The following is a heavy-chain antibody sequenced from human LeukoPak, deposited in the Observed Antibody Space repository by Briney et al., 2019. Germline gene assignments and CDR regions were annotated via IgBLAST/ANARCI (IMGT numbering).Heavy chain of an antibody. V-gene: IGHV3-7*01. Sequence: PGGSLRLYCAASGFTCCSYWMSWVRQAPGKGLEWVANIKQDGSEKYYVDSVKGRFTISRDNAKNSLYLQMNSLRAEDTAVYYCARDFTPTVGRDYFDYWGQGTLVTVSS. CDR1: GFTCCSYW. CDR3: ARDFTPTVGRDYFDY. J-gene: IGHJ4*02. D-gene: IGHD4-17*01. CDR2: IKQDGSEK.